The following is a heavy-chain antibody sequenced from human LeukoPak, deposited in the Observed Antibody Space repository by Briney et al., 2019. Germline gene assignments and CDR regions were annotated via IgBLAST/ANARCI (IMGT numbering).Heavy chain of an antibody. D-gene: IGHD4-11*01. CDR2: INTNRGGT. CDR1: GYIFTGYY. V-gene: IGHV1-2*02. CDR3: ARDVDHDDSTGKGLVDF. Sequence: ASVKVSCKASGYIFTGYYMHWVRQAPGQGLEWMGWINTNRGGTNYAQKLQGRVTMTRDTSINTAYMELNRLTSDDTALYYCARDVDHDDSTGKGLVDFWGQGTMVTVSS. J-gene: IGHJ3*01.